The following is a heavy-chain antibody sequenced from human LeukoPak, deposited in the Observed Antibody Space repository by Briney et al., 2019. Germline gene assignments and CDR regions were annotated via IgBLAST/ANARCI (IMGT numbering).Heavy chain of an antibody. CDR2: IYHSGGS. J-gene: IGHJ5*02. D-gene: IGHD1-1*01. CDR1: GYSISNDYY. V-gene: IGHV4-38-2*01. CDR3: AKAGTTGIHHWFDP. Sequence: PSETLSLTCVVSGYSISNDYYWCWLRQPPGKRLEWIGNIYHSGGSYYYPSLKSRVTILLDTSKNQFSLKLSSVTAADTAVYYCAKAGTTGIHHWFDPWGQGNLVTVSS.